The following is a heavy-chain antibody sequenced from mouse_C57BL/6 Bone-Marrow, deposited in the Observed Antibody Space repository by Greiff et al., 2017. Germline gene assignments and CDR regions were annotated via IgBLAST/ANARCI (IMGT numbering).Heavy chain of an antibody. CDR1: GYTFTNYW. J-gene: IGHJ4*01. V-gene: IGHV1-64*01. CDR3: ARSYDYYDYTMDD. Sequence: QVQLQQPGAELVKPGASVKMSCKASGYTFTNYWMHWVKQRPGQGLEWIGMMHPNGGSPDYNEKFKSEATLSVDKSSRTAYMELSSLTSEDSAVYYWARSYDYYDYTMDDGGQGTSVTVSS. CDR2: MHPNGGSP. D-gene: IGHD2-4*01.